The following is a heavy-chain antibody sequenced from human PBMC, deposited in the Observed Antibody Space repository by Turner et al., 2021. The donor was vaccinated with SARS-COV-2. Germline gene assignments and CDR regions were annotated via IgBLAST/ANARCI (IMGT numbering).Heavy chain of an antibody. D-gene: IGHD3-10*01. CDR3: ARAVWVRGVRMDV. CDR2: IIHSGST. V-gene: IGHV4-34*12. Sequence: VQLQPWGAGLLKPSETLSLTCAVYGGSFSGHYWSWIRQPPGKGLEWIGEIIHSGSTNYNPSLKSRVTISVDTSKNQFSLKLSSVTAADTAVYYCARAVWVRGVRMDVWGKGTTVTVSS. J-gene: IGHJ6*04. CDR1: GGSFSGHY.